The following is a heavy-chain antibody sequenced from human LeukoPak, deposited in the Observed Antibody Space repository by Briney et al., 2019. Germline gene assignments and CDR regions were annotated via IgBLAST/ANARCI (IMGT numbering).Heavy chain of an antibody. V-gene: IGHV3-7*01. D-gene: IGHD3-9*01. CDR3: ASTAYYDILTGQVALFDY. Sequence: GGSLRLSCAASGFTFSSYWMSWVRQAPGKGLEWVANIKQDGSEKYYVDSVKGRFTISRDNSKNTLYLQMNSLRAEDTAVYYCASTAYYDILTGQVALFDYWGQGTLVTVSS. J-gene: IGHJ4*02. CDR1: GFTFSSYW. CDR2: IKQDGSEK.